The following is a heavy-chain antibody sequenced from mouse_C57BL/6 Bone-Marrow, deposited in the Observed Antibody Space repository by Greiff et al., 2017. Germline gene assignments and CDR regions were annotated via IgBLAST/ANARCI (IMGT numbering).Heavy chain of an antibody. D-gene: IGHD4-1*01. Sequence: EVQVVESGGDLVKPGGSLKLSCAASGFTFSSYGMSWVRQTPDKRLEWVATISSGGSYTYYPASVKGRFTLSRDNAKNTLYLQMSSLTSEDTAMYYCARQNWEAWFAYWGQGTLVTGSA. CDR1: GFTFSSYG. J-gene: IGHJ3*01. V-gene: IGHV5-6*01. CDR3: ARQNWEAWFAY. CDR2: ISSGGSYT.